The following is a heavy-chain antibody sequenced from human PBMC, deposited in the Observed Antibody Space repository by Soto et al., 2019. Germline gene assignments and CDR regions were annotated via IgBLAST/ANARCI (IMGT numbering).Heavy chain of an antibody. CDR2: IXXSGST. CDR3: XXXXXXXXXXDQ. J-gene: IGHJ4*02. CDR1: GGSISSSSYY. Sequence: ETLSLTCTVSGGSISSSSYYWGWIRQPPXXXLEXXXSIXXSGSTYSNPSLKSRVTISVDTSKNQFSLKLSSVTAADTAVYXXXXXXXXXXXXDQWSQGTLVTVSS. V-gene: IGHV4-39*01.